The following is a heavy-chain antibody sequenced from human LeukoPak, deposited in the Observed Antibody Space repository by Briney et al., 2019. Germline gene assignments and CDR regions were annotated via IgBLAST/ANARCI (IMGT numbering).Heavy chain of an antibody. V-gene: IGHV3-49*03. Sequence: GGSLRLSCTASGFTFGDYAMSWFRQAPGKGLEWVGFIRSKAYGGTTEYAASVKGRFTISRDDSKSIAYLQMNSLKTEDTAVYYCTRNWKRGYSGYDAGYWGQGTLVTVSS. D-gene: IGHD5-12*01. J-gene: IGHJ4*02. CDR3: TRNWKRGYSGYDAGY. CDR1: GFTFGDYA. CDR2: IRSKAYGGTT.